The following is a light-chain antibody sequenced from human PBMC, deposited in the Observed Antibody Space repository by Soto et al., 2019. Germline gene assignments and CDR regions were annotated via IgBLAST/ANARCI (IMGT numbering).Light chain of an antibody. J-gene: IGKJ1*01. Sequence: EIVMTHSPATVSVCPWGRATLSCRATQSVTTNLAWYQQKPGQAPRLLIYGASIGATGTPARFSGSGSGSDFTLTISSLQSEDFAVYYSQQYSTSRQTFGQGTKVDIK. CDR3: QQYSTSRQT. CDR1: QSVTTN. V-gene: IGKV3-15*01. CDR2: GAS.